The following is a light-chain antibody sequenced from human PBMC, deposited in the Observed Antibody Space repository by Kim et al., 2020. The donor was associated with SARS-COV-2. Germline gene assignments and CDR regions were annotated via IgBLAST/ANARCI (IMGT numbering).Light chain of an antibody. CDR2: DAS. V-gene: IGKV3-15*01. CDR3: QQYHKWPGRT. Sequence: EIVMTQSPATLSVSPGEIATLSCRASQSVGIKLAWYQQKPGRAPRLLIYDASTRETGTPGRFSGSGSVTEFTLTIGSLQSEDFALYYCQQYHKWPGRTFGQGKRLEIK. CDR1: QSVGIK. J-gene: IGKJ5*01.